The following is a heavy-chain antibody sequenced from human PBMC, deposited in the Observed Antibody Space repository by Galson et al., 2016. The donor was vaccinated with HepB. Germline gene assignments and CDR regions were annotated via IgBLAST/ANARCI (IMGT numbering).Heavy chain of an antibody. V-gene: IGHV4-31*03. CDR3: ARGPGYSSSWPNWLDP. CDR1: GGPISSAGHY. D-gene: IGHD6-13*01. CDR2: IYYTGST. Sequence: TLSLTCTVSGGPISSAGHYWNWIRQHPGKGLEWIGFIYYTGSTSYNPSLKSRVTIALDKSKNQLSLKLTSVTAADTAVYYCARGPGYSSSWPNWLDPWGQGTLVTVSS. J-gene: IGHJ5*02.